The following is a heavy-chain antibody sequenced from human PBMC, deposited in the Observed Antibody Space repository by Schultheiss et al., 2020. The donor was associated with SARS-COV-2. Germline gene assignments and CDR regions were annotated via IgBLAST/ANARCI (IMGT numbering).Heavy chain of an antibody. V-gene: IGHV3-33*01. CDR3: ARGYYSNSNFDY. D-gene: IGHD4-11*01. Sequence: GGSLRLSCAASGFTFSNYGMHWVRQAPGKGLEWVAVIWYDGSNKYYADSVKGRFTISRDNSKNTVYLQLNSLRDEDTAVYYCARGYYSNSNFDYWGQGTLVTVSS. CDR1: GFTFSNYG. J-gene: IGHJ4*02. CDR2: IWYDGSNK.